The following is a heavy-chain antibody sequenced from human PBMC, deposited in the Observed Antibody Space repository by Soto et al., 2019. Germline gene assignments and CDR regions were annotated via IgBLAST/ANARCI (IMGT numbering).Heavy chain of an antibody. D-gene: IGHD3-22*01. V-gene: IGHV4-4*07. J-gene: IGHJ4*02. CDR3: ARDSSGYYYLFDY. CDR2: IFTSGST. Sequence: PSETLSLTCPVSGCSISSYYWSWIRQPAGKGLEWIGRIFTSGSTNYNPSLKSRVSMSVDTSKNQFSLNLSSVTAADTAVYYCARDSSGYYYLFDYWGQGTLVTVSS. CDR1: GCSISSYY.